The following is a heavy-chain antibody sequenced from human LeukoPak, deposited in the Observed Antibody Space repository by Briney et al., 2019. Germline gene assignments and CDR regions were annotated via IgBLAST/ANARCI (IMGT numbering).Heavy chain of an antibody. CDR3: ARLLDNDSSGDPDTFDM. D-gene: IGHD3-22*01. CDR2: IYYSGRT. V-gene: IGHV4-59*11. Sequence: SETLSLTCTVSGGSISSHYWSWIRQPPGKGLEWIGFIYYSGRTRYNPPLHSRGTISADTSKNHLSLKLTSVTAADTAVYYCARLLDNDSSGDPDTFDMWGQGIMVTVSS. CDR1: GGSISSHY. J-gene: IGHJ3*02.